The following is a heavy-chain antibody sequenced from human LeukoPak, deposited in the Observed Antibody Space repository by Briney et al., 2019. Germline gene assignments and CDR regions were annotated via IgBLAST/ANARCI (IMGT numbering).Heavy chain of an antibody. CDR1: GYTFTSYG. V-gene: IGHV1-18*01. Sequence: GASVKVSCKASGYTFTSYGISWVRQAPGQGLEWMGWISAYNGNTNYAQKLQGRVTMTTDTSTSTAYMELRSLRSDDTAVYYCARAYSSGWYDPVPAFDIWGQGTMVTVSS. CDR3: ARAYSSGWYDPVPAFDI. D-gene: IGHD6-19*01. J-gene: IGHJ3*02. CDR2: ISAYNGNT.